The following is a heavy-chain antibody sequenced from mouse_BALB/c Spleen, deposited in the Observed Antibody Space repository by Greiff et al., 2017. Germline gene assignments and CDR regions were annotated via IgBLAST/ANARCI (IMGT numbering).Heavy chain of an antibody. V-gene: IGHV3-2*02. CDR2: ISYSGST. Sequence: EVKLMESGPGLVKPSQSLSLTCTVTGYSITSDYAWNWIRQFPGNKLEWMGYISYSGSTSYNPSLKSRISITRDTSKNQFFLQLNSVTTEDTATYYCARTTTVVAVDYWGQGTSVTVSS. CDR3: ARTTTVVAVDY. CDR1: GYSITSDYA. J-gene: IGHJ4*01. D-gene: IGHD1-1*01.